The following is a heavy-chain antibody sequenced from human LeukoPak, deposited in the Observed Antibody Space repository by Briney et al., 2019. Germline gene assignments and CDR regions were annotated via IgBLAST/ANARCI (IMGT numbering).Heavy chain of an antibody. D-gene: IGHD2-15*01. CDR3: ARVVVPGWFDP. CDR2: IYYSGST. V-gene: IGHV4-39*07. J-gene: IGHJ5*02. Sequence: NPSETLSLTCTVSGGSISNSNSYWGWIRQSPGKGLEWIANIYYSGSTYYNPSLKSRLTISVDTSKNQFSLKLSSVTAADTAVYYCARVVVPGWFDPWGQGNLVTVSS. CDR1: GGSISNSNSY.